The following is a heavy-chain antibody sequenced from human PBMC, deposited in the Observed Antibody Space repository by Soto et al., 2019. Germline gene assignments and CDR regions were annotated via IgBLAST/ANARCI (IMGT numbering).Heavy chain of an antibody. CDR1: GFTFSSYA. J-gene: IGHJ4*02. CDR2: ISYDGSNK. Sequence: PGGSLRLSCAASGFTFSSYAMHWVRQAPGKGLEWVAVISYDGSNKYYADSVKGRFTISRDNSKNTLYLQMNSLRAEDTAVYYCAREPHDILSSYFDYWGQGTLVTVSS. D-gene: IGHD3-9*01. V-gene: IGHV3-30-3*01. CDR3: AREPHDILSSYFDY.